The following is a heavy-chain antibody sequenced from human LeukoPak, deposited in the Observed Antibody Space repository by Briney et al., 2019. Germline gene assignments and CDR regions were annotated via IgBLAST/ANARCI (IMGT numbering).Heavy chain of an antibody. CDR1: GYTFTEYY. CDR2: INPNGGGT. Sequence: GASVKVSCKASGYTFTEYYMHWVRQAPGQGLEWVGWINPNGGGTHYAQKFQGRVTVTRDTSISTTYMELSSLTSDDTAVCYCARGDYGDYEWGQGTLVTVSS. V-gene: IGHV1-2*02. J-gene: IGHJ4*02. CDR3: ARGDYGDYE. D-gene: IGHD4-17*01.